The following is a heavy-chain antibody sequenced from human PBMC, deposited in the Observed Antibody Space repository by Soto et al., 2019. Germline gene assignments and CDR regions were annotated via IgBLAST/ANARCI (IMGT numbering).Heavy chain of an antibody. J-gene: IGHJ5*02. D-gene: IGHD2-15*01. Sequence: QVQLVESGGGLVTPGGSLRLSCASSGFTFSDYYMSWIRQAPGKGLEWLSYISPGSRYPAYADSVKGRFTISRDNARRSLSLQMNSLTVDDTAIYYCVRGGGGGLFDPWGQASMVTVSS. CDR2: ISPGSRYP. V-gene: IGHV3-11*06. CDR3: VRGGGGGLFDP. CDR1: GFTFSDYY.